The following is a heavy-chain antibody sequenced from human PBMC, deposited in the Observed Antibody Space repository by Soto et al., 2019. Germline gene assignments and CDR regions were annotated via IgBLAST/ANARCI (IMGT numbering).Heavy chain of an antibody. V-gene: IGHV3-30-3*01. CDR1: GFTFSSYA. CDR2: ISYDGSNK. Sequence: VGSLRLSCAASGFTFSSYAMHWVRQAPGKGLEWVAVISYDGSNKYYADSVKGRFTISRDNSKNTLYLQMNSLRAEDTAVYYCARSCSSTSCYNDYYYGMDVWGQGTTVTVSS. CDR3: ARSCSSTSCYNDYYYGMDV. J-gene: IGHJ6*02. D-gene: IGHD2-2*02.